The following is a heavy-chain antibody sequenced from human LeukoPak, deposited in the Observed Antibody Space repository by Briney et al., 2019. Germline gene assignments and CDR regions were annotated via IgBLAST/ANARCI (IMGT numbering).Heavy chain of an antibody. J-gene: IGHJ4*02. CDR2: IIPIFGTA. CDR1: GGTFSSYA. Sequence: GASVKVSCKASGGTFSSYAISWVRQAPGQGLEWMGGIIPIFGTANYAQKFQGRVTITTDESTSTAYMELSSLRSEDTAVYYCARAILEYSSSAPFDYWGKGTLVTVSS. CDR3: ARAILEYSSSAPFDY. D-gene: IGHD6-6*01. V-gene: IGHV1-69*05.